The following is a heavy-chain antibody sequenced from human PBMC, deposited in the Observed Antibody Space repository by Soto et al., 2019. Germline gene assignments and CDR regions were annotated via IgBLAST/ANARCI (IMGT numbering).Heavy chain of an antibody. Sequence: GGSLRLSCAASGFTFSSYAMSWVRQAPGKGLEWVSAISGSGGSTYYADSVKGRFTISRDNSKNTLYLQMNSLRAEDTAVYYCARKRGEDDYGDYEWFDPWGQGTLVTVSS. D-gene: IGHD4-17*01. V-gene: IGHV3-23*01. CDR2: ISGSGGST. CDR3: ARKRGEDDYGDYEWFDP. J-gene: IGHJ5*02. CDR1: GFTFSSYA.